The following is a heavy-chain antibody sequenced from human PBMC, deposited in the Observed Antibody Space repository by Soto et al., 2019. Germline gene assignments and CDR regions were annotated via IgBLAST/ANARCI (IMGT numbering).Heavy chain of an antibody. Sequence: EASVKVSCKVSGYTLTELSMHWVRQAPGKGLEWMGGFDPEDGETIYAQKFQGRVTMTEDTSTDTAYMELSSLRSEDTAVYYCATGNTKWLLFIYWGQGTLVTVSS. CDR1: GYTLTELS. J-gene: IGHJ4*02. CDR2: FDPEDGET. CDR3: ATGNTKWLLFIY. D-gene: IGHD3-3*01. V-gene: IGHV1-24*01.